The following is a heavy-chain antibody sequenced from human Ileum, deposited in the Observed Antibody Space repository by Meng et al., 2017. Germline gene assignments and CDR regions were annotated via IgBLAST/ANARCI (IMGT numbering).Heavy chain of an antibody. V-gene: IGHV4-61*01. CDR1: GGSVSSGSYY. CDR2: IYYSGST. D-gene: IGHD6-6*01. J-gene: IGHJ4*02. Sequence: QVQLRESGPKLVGPSETLSLACTVSGGSVSSGSYYWSWIRQPPGKGLEWIGHIYYSGSTNYNPSLKSRVTISVDMSKNQFSLKLNSVTAADTAIYFCARSSTSPASYFFDYWGQGTLVTVSS. CDR3: ARSSTSPASYFFDY.